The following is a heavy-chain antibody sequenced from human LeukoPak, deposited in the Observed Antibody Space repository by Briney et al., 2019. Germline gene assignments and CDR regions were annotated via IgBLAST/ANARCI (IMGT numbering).Heavy chain of an antibody. D-gene: IGHD1-26*01. J-gene: IGHJ4*02. CDR1: GFTFSNAW. CDR3: TSDVGLYYFDY. Sequence: PGGSLRLSCAASGFTFSNAWMSWVRQAPGKGLEWVGRIKSKTDGGTTDYAAPVKGRFTISRDDSKNTLYLQMNSLKNEDTAAYYCTSDVGLYYFDYWGQGTLVTVSS. CDR2: IKSKTDGGTT. V-gene: IGHV3-15*01.